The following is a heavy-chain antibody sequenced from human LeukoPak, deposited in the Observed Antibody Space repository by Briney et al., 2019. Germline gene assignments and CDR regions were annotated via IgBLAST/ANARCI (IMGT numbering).Heavy chain of an antibody. D-gene: IGHD3-10*01. V-gene: IGHV3-15*01. CDR1: GYTFSNAW. J-gene: IGHJ4*02. Sequence: GGSLRLSCAASGYTFSNAWMSWVRQAPGKGLEWVGRIKSKTDGGTTDYAAPVKGRFTISRDDSKNTLYLQMNSLKTEDTAVYYCTTVWSSERLIDYWGQGTLVTVSS. CDR3: TTVWSSERLIDY. CDR2: IKSKTDGGTT.